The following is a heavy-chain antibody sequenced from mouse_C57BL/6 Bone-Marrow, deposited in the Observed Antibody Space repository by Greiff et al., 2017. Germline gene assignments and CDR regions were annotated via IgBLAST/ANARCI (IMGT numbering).Heavy chain of an antibody. CDR2: INPNYGTT. CDR1: GYSFTDYN. J-gene: IGHJ4*01. V-gene: IGHV1-39*01. Sequence: SGPELVKPGASVKISCKASGYSFTDYNMNWVKQSNGKSLEWIGVINPNYGTTSYNQKFKGKATLTVDQSSSTAYMQLNSLTSEDSAVYYCARSHAPLYYGDAMDYWGQGTSVTVSS. CDR3: ARSHAPLYYGDAMDY. D-gene: IGHD1-1*01.